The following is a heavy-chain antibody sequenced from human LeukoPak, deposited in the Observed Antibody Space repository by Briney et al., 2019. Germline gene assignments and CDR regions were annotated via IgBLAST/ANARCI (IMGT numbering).Heavy chain of an antibody. Sequence: GGSLRLSCAASGFAFSSYGMHWVRQAPGKGLEWVAVIWYDGSNKYYADSVKGRFTISRDNSKNTLYLQMNSLRAEDTAVYYCAKVYSVSIYYYYGMDVWGQGTTVTVSS. CDR2: IWYDGSNK. CDR3: AKVYSVSIYYYYGMDV. CDR1: GFAFSSYG. J-gene: IGHJ6*02. D-gene: IGHD4-11*01. V-gene: IGHV3-33*06.